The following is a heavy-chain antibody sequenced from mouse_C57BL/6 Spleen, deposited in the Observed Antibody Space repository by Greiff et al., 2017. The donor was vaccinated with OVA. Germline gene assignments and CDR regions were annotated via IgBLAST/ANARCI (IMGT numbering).Heavy chain of an antibody. Sequence: VQLQQSGPELVKPGASVKISCKASGYTFTDYYMNWVKQSHGKSLEWIGDINPNNGGTSYNQKFKGKATLTVDKSSSTAYMELRSLTSEDSAVYYCARCRYYDYDSAWFAYWGQGTLVTVSA. V-gene: IGHV1-26*01. CDR2: INPNNGGT. J-gene: IGHJ3*01. CDR1: GYTFTDYY. D-gene: IGHD2-4*01. CDR3: ARCRYYDYDSAWFAY.